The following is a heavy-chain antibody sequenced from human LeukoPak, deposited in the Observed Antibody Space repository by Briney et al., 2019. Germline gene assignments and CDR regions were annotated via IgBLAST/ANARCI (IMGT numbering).Heavy chain of an antibody. D-gene: IGHD3-22*01. J-gene: IGHJ4*02. CDR1: GFPFSSYA. CDR2: ISGSGDTT. V-gene: IGHV3-23*01. Sequence: PGGSLKLSFPASGFPFSSYAMTWARQAPGKGLDWVSVISGSGDTTYYADSVKGRFTISRDNSKNTLYLQMNSLRAEDTAVYYCAKDPEAYYYDSSGYYLFDYWGQGTLVTVSS. CDR3: AKDPEAYYYDSSGYYLFDY.